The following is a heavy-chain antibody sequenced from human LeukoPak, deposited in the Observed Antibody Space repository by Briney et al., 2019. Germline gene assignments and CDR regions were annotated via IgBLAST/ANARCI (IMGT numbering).Heavy chain of an antibody. V-gene: IGHV4-59*01. Sequence: SETLSLTCTVSGASIRSYYWTWIRQPPGKGLEWIGYIYYSGSTNYNPSLKSRVTISIDTPKNQFSLKLSSVTAADTAVYYCARNGAMGYDSSGYYVDYWGQGTLVTVSS. CDR2: IYYSGST. CDR1: GASIRSYY. D-gene: IGHD3-22*01. J-gene: IGHJ4*02. CDR3: ARNGAMGYDSSGYYVDY.